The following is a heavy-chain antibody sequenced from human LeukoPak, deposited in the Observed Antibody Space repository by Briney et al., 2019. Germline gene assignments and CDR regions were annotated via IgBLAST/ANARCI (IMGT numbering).Heavy chain of an antibody. CDR1: GFTFSSYA. D-gene: IGHD2-2*01. CDR2: ISGSGGST. CDR3: AKADIVVVPAAIANFDY. Sequence: GGSLRLSCAASGFTFSSYAMSWVRQAPGKGLEWVSGISGSGGSTYYADSVKGRFTISRDNSKNTLYLQMNSLRAEDTAVYYCAKADIVVVPAAIANFDYWGQGTLVTVSS. V-gene: IGHV3-23*01. J-gene: IGHJ4*02.